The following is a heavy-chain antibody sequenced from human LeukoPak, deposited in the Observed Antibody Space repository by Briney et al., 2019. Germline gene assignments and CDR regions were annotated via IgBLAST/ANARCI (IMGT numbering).Heavy chain of an antibody. V-gene: IGHV3-33*06. CDR3: AKDRGLAAADFDY. CDR2: IWYDGSNK. J-gene: IGHJ4*02. CDR1: GFTFSSYG. D-gene: IGHD6-13*01. Sequence: GGSLRLSCAASGFTFSSYGMHWVRQAPGKGLEWVAVIWYDGSNKYYADSVKGRFTISRDNSKNTLYLQMNSLRAEDTAVYYCAKDRGLAAADFDYWGQGTLVTVSS.